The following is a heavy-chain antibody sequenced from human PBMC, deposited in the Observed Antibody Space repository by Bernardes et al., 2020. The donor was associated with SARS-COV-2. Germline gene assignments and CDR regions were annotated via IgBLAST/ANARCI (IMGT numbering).Heavy chain of an antibody. CDR2: ISDAGDSP. CDR3: AREIDIPVGGKFRPPDY. J-gene: IGHJ4*02. Sequence: GGSLRLSCAASGFTFSSYSFQWVRQAPGKGPAWVSSISDAGDSPTYADSMKGRFTISRDNAKNLLYLQMNSLRVEDTAVYYYAREIDIPVGGKFRPPDYWGLGTRVTVAS. V-gene: IGHV3-21*06. CDR1: GFTFSSYS. D-gene: IGHD1-26*01.